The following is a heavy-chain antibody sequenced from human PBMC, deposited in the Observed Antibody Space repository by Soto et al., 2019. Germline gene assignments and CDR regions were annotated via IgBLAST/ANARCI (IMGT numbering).Heavy chain of an antibody. J-gene: IGHJ4*02. Sequence: QVQLVQSGAEVKKPGSSVRVSCKASGGTFSSYTINWVRQAPGQGLECMGRVDPKIGSRNLVRKFQGRLTLPAENSTRTPYMELSSLRSEDTAVSYCARGGPKNNWNDGNFEYWGQGTRVTVSS. CDR3: ARGGPKNNWNDGNFEY. CDR1: GGTFSSYT. CDR2: VDPKIGSR. D-gene: IGHD1-20*01. V-gene: IGHV1-69*08.